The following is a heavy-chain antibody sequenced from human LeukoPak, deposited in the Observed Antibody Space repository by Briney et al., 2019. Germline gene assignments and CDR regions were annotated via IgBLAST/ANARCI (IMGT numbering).Heavy chain of an antibody. D-gene: IGHD6-13*01. CDR2: IAYDGSSK. CDR3: ARDLNRVAAAGPV. CDR1: GFTFNTYA. Sequence: GRSLRLSCAASGFTFNTYAMHWVRQAPGKGLEWVAAIAYDGSSKYHADSVKGRFTISGDNAKNSLYLQMNSLRAEDTAVYYCARDLNRVAAAGPVGGQGTLVTVSS. V-gene: IGHV3-30*04. J-gene: IGHJ4*02.